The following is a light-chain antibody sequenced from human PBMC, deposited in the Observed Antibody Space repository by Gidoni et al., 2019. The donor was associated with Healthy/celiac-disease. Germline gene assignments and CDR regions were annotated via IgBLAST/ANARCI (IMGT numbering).Light chain of an antibody. Sequence: ELVMTQSPATLSVSPGERATLSCRASQRVSSNLAWYQQKPGQAPRLLIYGAFTRATGVPARFSGGGSGTEFTLTISSLQSEDFAIYYCQQYNNWPRTFGQGTKVEIK. CDR1: QRVSSN. J-gene: IGKJ1*01. CDR3: QQYNNWPRT. V-gene: IGKV3-15*01. CDR2: GAF.